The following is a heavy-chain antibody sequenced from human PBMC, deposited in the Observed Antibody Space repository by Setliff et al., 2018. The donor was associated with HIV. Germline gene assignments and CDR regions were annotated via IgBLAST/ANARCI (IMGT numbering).Heavy chain of an antibody. V-gene: IGHV4-30-4*02. CDR1: GGSISSGDYY. CDR3: AKERRGWYPDS. Sequence: SGTLSLTCTVSGGSISSGDYYWSWIRQPPGKGLEWIGYIYYSGSTYYNPSLKSRVTISVDTSNNTLYLKMNSLTTEDTAVYFCAKERRGWYPDSWGQGTLVTV. CDR2: IYYSGST. J-gene: IGHJ4*02. D-gene: IGHD6-19*01.